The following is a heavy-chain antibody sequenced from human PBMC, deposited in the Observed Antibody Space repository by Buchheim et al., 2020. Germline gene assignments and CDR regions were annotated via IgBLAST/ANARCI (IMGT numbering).Heavy chain of an antibody. D-gene: IGHD3-10*01. J-gene: IGHJ6*02. Sequence: QVQLQESGPGLVKPSQTLSLTCTVSGGSISSGDYYWSWIRQPPGKGLEWIGYIYNSGSTYYNPSLKSRVTISVDTSKNHVSLKLSSVTAADTAVYYCARGDTMVRGVRAYYYGMDVWGQGTT. CDR2: IYNSGST. CDR1: GGSISSGDYY. CDR3: ARGDTMVRGVRAYYYGMDV. V-gene: IGHV4-30-4*01.